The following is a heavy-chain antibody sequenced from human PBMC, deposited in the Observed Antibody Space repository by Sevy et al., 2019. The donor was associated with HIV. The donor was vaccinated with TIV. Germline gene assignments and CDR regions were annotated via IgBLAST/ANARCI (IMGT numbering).Heavy chain of an antibody. CDR3: AGENAWGRGYS. J-gene: IGHJ4*02. CDR1: GGSITSLY. CDR2: IYYNGHI. Sequence: SETLSLTCTVSGGSITSLYWNWIRQPPGKELEWIANIYYNGHINYNPSLKSRVTLSLDTSKNQFSLRLGSVTAADTAMYYCAGENAWGRGYSWGQGTLVTVSS. V-gene: IGHV4-59*08. D-gene: IGHD1-26*01.